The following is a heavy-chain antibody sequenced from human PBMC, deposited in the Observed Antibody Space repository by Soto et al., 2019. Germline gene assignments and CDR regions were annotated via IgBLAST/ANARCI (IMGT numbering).Heavy chain of an antibody. D-gene: IGHD5-18*01. CDR3: ATLNSFGSDY. J-gene: IGHJ4*02. Sequence: PGGSLRLSCAASGFTFSNFWVHWVRQAPGKGLVWVSRIYSDGSGTMYADSVKGRFTISRDNAKSTLYLQMNSLRAEDTAVYYCATLNSFGSDYWGRGTLVTVSS. CDR1: GFTFSNFW. CDR2: IYSDGSGT. V-gene: IGHV3-74*03.